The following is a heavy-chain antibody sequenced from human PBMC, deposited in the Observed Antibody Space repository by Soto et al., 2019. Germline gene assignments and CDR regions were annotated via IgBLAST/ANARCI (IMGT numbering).Heavy chain of an antibody. V-gene: IGHV1-8*01. J-gene: IGHJ4*02. CDR2: MNPNSGDT. Sequence: QVQLVQSGAEVKKPGASVKVPCKASGYTFTSYEINWVRQATGQGLEWMGWMNPNSGDTGYAQKFQGRVTMTRNTSISTAYMELSSLRSEDTAVYYCARGELLWFGELLRWGQGTLVTVSS. CDR3: ARGELLWFGELLR. CDR1: GYTFTSYE. D-gene: IGHD3-10*01.